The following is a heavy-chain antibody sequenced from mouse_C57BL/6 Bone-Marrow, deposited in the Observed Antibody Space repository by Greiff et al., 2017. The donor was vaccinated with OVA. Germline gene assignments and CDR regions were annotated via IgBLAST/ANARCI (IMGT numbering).Heavy chain of an antibody. CDR2: IYPSDSET. D-gene: IGHD4-1*01. J-gene: IGHJ2*01. CDR1: GYTFTSYW. Sequence: QVHVKQSGAELVRPGSSVKLSCKASGYTFTSYWMDWVKQRPGQGLEWIGNIYPSDSETHYNQKFKDKATLTVDKSSSTAYMQLSSLTSEDSAVYYCARGGLGHFDYWGQGTTLTVSS. V-gene: IGHV1-61*01. CDR3: ARGGLGHFDY.